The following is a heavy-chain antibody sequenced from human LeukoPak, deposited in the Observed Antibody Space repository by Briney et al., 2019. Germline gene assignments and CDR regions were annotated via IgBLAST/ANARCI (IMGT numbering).Heavy chain of an antibody. Sequence: ASVKVSRKASGYTFTSYDINWVRQATGQGLEWMGWMNPNSGNTGYAQKFQGRVTMTRNTSISTAYMELSSLRSEDTAVYYCARGRPYSSSWYWFDPWGQGTLVTVSS. CDR2: MNPNSGNT. V-gene: IGHV1-8*01. CDR1: GYTFTSYD. J-gene: IGHJ5*02. CDR3: ARGRPYSSSWYWFDP. D-gene: IGHD6-13*01.